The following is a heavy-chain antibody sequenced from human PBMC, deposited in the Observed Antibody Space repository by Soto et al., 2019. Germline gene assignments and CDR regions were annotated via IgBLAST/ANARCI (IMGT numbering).Heavy chain of an antibody. Sequence: QVHLVQSGAEVKKPGASVKVSCKGSGYIFTTYGITWVRQAPGQGLEWMGWISAHNGNTNYAQKLPGRVPVTRDPSTSTAYMELRNLSSDDTAVYYCARGRYGDYWGKGALVTVSS. CDR3: ARGRYGDY. D-gene: IGHD1-1*01. CDR2: ISAHNGNT. CDR1: GYIFTTYG. J-gene: IGHJ4*02. V-gene: IGHV1-18*01.